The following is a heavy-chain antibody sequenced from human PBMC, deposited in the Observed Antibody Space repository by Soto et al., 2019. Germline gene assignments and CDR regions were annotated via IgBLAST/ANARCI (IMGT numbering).Heavy chain of an antibody. D-gene: IGHD2-8*01. J-gene: IGHJ3*02. V-gene: IGHV4-59*12. CDR3: ARESRCVNGACGNVFDI. CDR2: IYYSGST. CDR1: GGSISTYY. Sequence: QVQLQESGPGLVTPSETLSLTCTVSGGSISTYYWTWIRQSPEKGLEWLGNIYYSGSTNYSPSLNSRRTISLDTSTNQFSLKLRSVTAADTAVYYCARESRCVNGACGNVFDIWGRGTKVTVSS.